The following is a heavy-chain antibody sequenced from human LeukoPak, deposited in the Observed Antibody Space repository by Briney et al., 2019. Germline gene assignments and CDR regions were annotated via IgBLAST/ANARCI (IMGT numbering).Heavy chain of an antibody. J-gene: IGHJ6*03. D-gene: IGHD3-3*01. Sequence: SETLSLTCTVSGGSISTSSYYWGWIRQPPGKGLECIGNIYYGGSTYYNPSLKSRVTISVDTSKNQFSLKLNSATAADTAVYYCARRGSITSYMDVWGKGTTVTISS. V-gene: IGHV4-39*01. CDR1: GGSISTSSYY. CDR2: IYYGGST. CDR3: ARRGSITSYMDV.